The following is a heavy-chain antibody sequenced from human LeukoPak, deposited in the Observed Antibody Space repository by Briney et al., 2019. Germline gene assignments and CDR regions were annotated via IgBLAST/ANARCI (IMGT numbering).Heavy chain of an antibody. J-gene: IGHJ6*04. Sequence: GGSLRLSCTASGFSFRTSWMHWVRQAPGKGLEWVSAISGSGGSTYYADSVKGRFTISRDNSKNTLYLQMNSLRAEDTALYYCAKFLKAFGMDVWGKGTTVTVSS. CDR2: ISGSGGST. D-gene: IGHD2/OR15-2a*01. V-gene: IGHV3-23*01. CDR3: AKFLKAFGMDV. CDR1: GFSFRTSW.